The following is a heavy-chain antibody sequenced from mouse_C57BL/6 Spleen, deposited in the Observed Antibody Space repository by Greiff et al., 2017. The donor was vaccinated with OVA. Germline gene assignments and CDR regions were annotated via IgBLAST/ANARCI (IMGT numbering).Heavy chain of an antibody. J-gene: IGHJ1*03. CDR1: GFSFNTYA. CDR2: IRSKSNNYAT. V-gene: IGHV10-1*01. Sequence: EVMLVESGGGLVQPKGSLKLSCAASGFSFNTYAMNWVRQAPGKGLEWVARIRSKSNNYATYYADSVKDRFTISRDDSESMLYLQMNNLKTEDTAMYYCVRPSTSWYFDVWGTGTTVTVSS. CDR3: VRPSTSWYFDV. D-gene: IGHD5-5*01.